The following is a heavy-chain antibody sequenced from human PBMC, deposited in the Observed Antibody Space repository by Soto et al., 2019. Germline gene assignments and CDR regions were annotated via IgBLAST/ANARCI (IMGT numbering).Heavy chain of an antibody. CDR3: ARSDSSGYYLAFDN. D-gene: IGHD3-22*01. CDR2: IYPGDSDT. Sequence: GESLKISCSGSGYTFRTYWIAWVRQMPGKGLEWMGIIYPGDSDTRYSPSFQGQVTISADKSISTAYLQWTNLKASDTAMYYCARSDSSGYYLAFDNWGQGTLVTVSS. CDR1: GYTFRTYW. V-gene: IGHV5-51*01. J-gene: IGHJ4*02.